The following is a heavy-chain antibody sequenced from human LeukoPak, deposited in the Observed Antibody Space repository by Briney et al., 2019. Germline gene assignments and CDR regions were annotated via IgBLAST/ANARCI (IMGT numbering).Heavy chain of an antibody. V-gene: IGHV1-24*01. Sequence: ASGKVSGKVAGYTLTELSMHWVRQAPGKGRGWMGGFDPEDGETIYAQKFQGRVTMTEDTSTDTDYMELSSVRSEDTAVYCCATDPAVAGTDFDYWGKGTLVTVSS. D-gene: IGHD6-19*01. CDR2: FDPEDGET. J-gene: IGHJ4*02. CDR3: ATDPAVAGTDFDY. CDR1: GYTLTELS.